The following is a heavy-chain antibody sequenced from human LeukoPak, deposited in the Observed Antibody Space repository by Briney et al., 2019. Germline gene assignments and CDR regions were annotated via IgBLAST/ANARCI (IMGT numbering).Heavy chain of an antibody. J-gene: IGHJ4*02. CDR2: INTDGSST. CDR1: GFIFSSHC. CDR3: ARSGGSNQPYDY. Sequence: GGSLRLSCAASGFIFSSHCMHWVPQAPGKGLIWISRINTDGSSTTYADSVKGRFTVSRDNAKNTLYLQMNSLRAEDTAVYFCARSGGSNQPYDYWGQGILVTVSS. D-gene: IGHD1-26*01. V-gene: IGHV3-74*01.